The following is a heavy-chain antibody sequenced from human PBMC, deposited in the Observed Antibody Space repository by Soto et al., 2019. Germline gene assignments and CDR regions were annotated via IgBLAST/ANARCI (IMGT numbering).Heavy chain of an antibody. CDR3: ARDYYRFNSGYGFSMDV. D-gene: IGHD5-12*01. V-gene: IGHV3-30-3*01. Sequence: QVQLVESGGGVVQPGRSLRLSCAASGFTFSSYAMHWVRQAPGMGLEWVAVISYDGSNKYYADSVKGRFTISRDNSKNTMYLQMNSLRAEDTAVYYCARDYYRFNSGYGFSMDVWGQGTTVTVSS. CDR2: ISYDGSNK. CDR1: GFTFSSYA. J-gene: IGHJ6*02.